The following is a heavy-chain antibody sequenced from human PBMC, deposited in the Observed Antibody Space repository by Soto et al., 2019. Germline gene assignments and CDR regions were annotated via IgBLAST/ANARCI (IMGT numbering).Heavy chain of an antibody. CDR3: ARGDSTGYYPY. J-gene: IGHJ4*02. CDR1: GFSLTTGGVG. CDR2: IYWDDAK. Sequence: QITLKESGPPLVKPTQTLTLTCTFSGFSLTTGGVGVGWIRQPPGMALEWLALIYWDDAKRYSPSLKGRRTITKDSSKNQVVLSMTTMDPADTATYYCARGDSTGYYPYWGQGTLVTVSS. V-gene: IGHV2-5*02. D-gene: IGHD3-22*01.